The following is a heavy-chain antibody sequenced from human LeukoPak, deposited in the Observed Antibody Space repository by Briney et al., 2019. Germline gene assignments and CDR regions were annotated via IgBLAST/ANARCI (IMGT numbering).Heavy chain of an antibody. CDR3: ARDGYSYHFDY. CDR2: ISSSSSTI. Sequence: GSLRLSCAASGFTFSSYSMNWVRQAPGKGLEWVSYISSSSSTIYYADSVKGRFTISRDNAKNSLYLQMNSLRAEDTAVYYCARDGYSYHFDYWGQGTLVTVSS. J-gene: IGHJ4*02. CDR1: GFTFSSYS. D-gene: IGHD5-18*01. V-gene: IGHV3-48*01.